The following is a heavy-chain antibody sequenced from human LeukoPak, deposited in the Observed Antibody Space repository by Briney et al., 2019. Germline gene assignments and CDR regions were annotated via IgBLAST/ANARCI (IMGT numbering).Heavy chain of an antibody. CDR1: GFTFSNYW. J-gene: IGHJ4*02. CDR2: IEQDGSEK. Sequence: WGSLRLSCAASGFTFSNYWMTWVRQAPGKGLEWVANIEQDGSEKYYVDSVKGRFTISRDNAKNSLFLQMDSLRVEDTAVYYCARDRSKFGYWGQGILATVSS. D-gene: IGHD3-16*01. CDR3: ARDRSKFGY. V-gene: IGHV3-7*01.